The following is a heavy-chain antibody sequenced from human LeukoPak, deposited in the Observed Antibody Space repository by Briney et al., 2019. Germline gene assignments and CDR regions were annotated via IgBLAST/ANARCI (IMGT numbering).Heavy chain of an antibody. CDR3: ARGRDRSVVNYYYMDV. J-gene: IGHJ6*03. CDR2: ISSSSSYI. D-gene: IGHD5-24*01. V-gene: IGHV3-21*01. Sequence: GGPLRLSCAASVFTFSTYSMNWVRQAPGKGLEWVSSISSSSSYIYYADSVKGRFTISRDNAKNSLFLQMNSLRAEDTAVYYCARGRDRSVVNYYYMDVWGTGTTVTVSS. CDR1: VFTFSTYS.